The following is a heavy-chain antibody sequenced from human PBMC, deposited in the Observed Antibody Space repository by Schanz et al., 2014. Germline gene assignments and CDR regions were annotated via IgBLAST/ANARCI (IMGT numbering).Heavy chain of an antibody. Sequence: LVESGGGVVQPGRSLRLSCAASGFTFSSYGMHWVRQVPGKGLEWVAVVCYDGSKKYYADSVKGRFAISRDNSKDTLYLQMNSLRTEDTAVYYCAGDWASGRYYSDYWGQGTLVTVSS. J-gene: IGHJ4*02. CDR1: GFTFSSYG. CDR2: VCYDGSKK. CDR3: AGDWASGRYYSDY. V-gene: IGHV3-33*01. D-gene: IGHD1-26*01.